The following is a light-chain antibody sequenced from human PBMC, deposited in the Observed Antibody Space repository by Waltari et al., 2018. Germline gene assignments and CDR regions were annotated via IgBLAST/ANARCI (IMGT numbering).Light chain of an antibody. CDR1: QSVNSN. J-gene: IGKJ4*01. V-gene: IGKV3-15*01. CDR3: QQYNYWPPLT. Sequence: EILMTQSPATLSVSPGESATLSCRASQSVNSNLAWYQQKPGQAPRLLSSGASTRATGIPARFSGTGSGTEFTLTITSLQPEDFATYYCQQYNYWPPLTFGGGTKVEI. CDR2: GAS.